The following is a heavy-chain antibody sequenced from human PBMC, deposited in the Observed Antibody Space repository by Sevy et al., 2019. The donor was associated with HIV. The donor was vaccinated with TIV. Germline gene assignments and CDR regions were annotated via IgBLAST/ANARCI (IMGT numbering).Heavy chain of an antibody. V-gene: IGHV1-8*02. D-gene: IGHD3-3*01. CDR2: MSPNSGAT. CDR1: GYTFTSYG. CDR3: ASGGNGDFWSYEYYYYGMDV. J-gene: IGHJ6*02. Sequence: ASVKVSCKASGYTFTSYGISWVRQAPGQGLEWMGWMSPNSGATGFAQKFQGRVTLTRNTSISTAYMEVSSLRSEDTAVYYCASGGNGDFWSYEYYYYGMDVWGQGTTVTVSS.